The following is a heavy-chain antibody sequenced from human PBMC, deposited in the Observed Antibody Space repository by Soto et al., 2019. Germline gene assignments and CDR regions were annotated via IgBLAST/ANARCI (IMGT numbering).Heavy chain of an antibody. CDR1: GFTFSSYA. CDR2: IIGSGGSR. V-gene: IGHV3-23*01. Sequence: EVQLLESGGGLVQPGGSLRLSCAASGFTFSSYAMTWVRQAPGKGLEWVSGIIGSGGSRDYADSVKGRFTISRDNSKNTLYLQMNSLRAEDTALYFCAKDQSYYYDSSGSRAEYWGQGTLVIVSS. D-gene: IGHD3-22*01. J-gene: IGHJ4*02. CDR3: AKDQSYYYDSSGSRAEY.